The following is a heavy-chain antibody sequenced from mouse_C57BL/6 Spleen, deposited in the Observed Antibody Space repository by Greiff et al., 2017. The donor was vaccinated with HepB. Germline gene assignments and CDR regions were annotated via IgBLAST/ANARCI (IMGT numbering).Heavy chain of an antibody. V-gene: IGHV14-4*01. CDR2: IDPENGDT. D-gene: IGHD4-1*01. Sequence: EVQLQQSGAELVRPGASVKLSCTASGFNIKDDYMHWVKQRPEQGLEWIGWIDPENGDTEYASKFQGKATITADTSSNTAYLQLSSLTSEDTAVYSCTPNWDGFAYWGQGTLVTVSA. CDR3: TPNWDGFAY. CDR1: GFNIKDDY. J-gene: IGHJ3*01.